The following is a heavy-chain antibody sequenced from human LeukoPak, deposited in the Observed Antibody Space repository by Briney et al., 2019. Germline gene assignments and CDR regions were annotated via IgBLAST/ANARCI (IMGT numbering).Heavy chain of an antibody. CDR1: AYSISSGYY. CDR2: IYHSGST. D-gene: IGHD1-26*01. J-gene: IGHJ4*02. V-gene: IGHV4-38-2*02. CDR3: ARGGATFFDY. Sequence: SETLSLTCTVSAYSISSGYYWGWIRQPPGKGLEWNGNIYHSGSTYYNPSLKSRVTISVDTSKNQFSLKLSSVTAADTAVYYCARGGATFFDYWGQGTLVTVSS.